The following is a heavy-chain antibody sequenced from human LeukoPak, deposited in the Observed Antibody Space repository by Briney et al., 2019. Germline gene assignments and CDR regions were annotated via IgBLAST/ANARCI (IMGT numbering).Heavy chain of an antibody. CDR3: AKVRQQLANYYAFDI. V-gene: IGHV3-9*01. J-gene: IGHJ3*02. D-gene: IGHD6-13*01. CDR1: GFTFGVYA. Sequence: GGSLRLSCAASGFTFGVYAMHWVRQAPGKGLEWVSGISWNSGSIDYADSVKGRFTISRDNAKNSLYLQMNSLRAEDTALYYCAKVRQQLANYYAFDIWGQGTMVTVSS. CDR2: ISWNSGSI.